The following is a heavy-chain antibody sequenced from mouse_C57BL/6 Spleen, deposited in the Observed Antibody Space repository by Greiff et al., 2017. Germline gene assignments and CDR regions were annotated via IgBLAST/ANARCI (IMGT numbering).Heavy chain of an antibody. CDR1: GFNIQDDY. D-gene: IGHD2-12*01. V-gene: IGHV14-4*01. CDR3: TLQGRDRNYWYFDG. Sequence: EVQLQQSGAELVRPGASVKLSCTASGFNIQDDYMHWVKQMPEQGLEWIGWLDPENGDTEYASKFQGKATITADTSSNTAYLQLSSLTSEDTAVYYCTLQGRDRNYWYFDGWGAGTTVTVSS. CDR2: LDPENGDT. J-gene: IGHJ1*01.